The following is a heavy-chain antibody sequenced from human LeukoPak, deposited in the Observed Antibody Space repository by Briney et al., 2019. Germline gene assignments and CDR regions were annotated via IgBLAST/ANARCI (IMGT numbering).Heavy chain of an antibody. Sequence: PSETLSLTCAVYGGTFSGYYWSWIRQPPGKGLEWIGEINNSGSTNYNPSLKSRVTISLDTSKNQFSLKLSSVTAADTAVYYCARVVVAATDWFDYWGRGTLVTVSS. CDR2: INNSGST. J-gene: IGHJ5*01. V-gene: IGHV4-34*01. D-gene: IGHD2-15*01. CDR3: ARVVVAATDWFDY. CDR1: GGTFSGYY.